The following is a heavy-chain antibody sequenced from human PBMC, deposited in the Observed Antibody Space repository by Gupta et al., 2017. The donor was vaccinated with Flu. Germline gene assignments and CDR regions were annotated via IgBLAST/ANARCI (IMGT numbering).Heavy chain of an antibody. V-gene: IGHV3-23*01. D-gene: IGHD2-15*01. CDR3: APRTVVVVAAILDY. CDR1: GFTFSSYA. J-gene: IGHJ4*02. Sequence: EVQLLESGGGLVQPGGSLRLSCAASGFTFSSYAMSWVRQAPGKGLEWVSAISGSGGSTYYADSVKSRFTISRDNSKNTLYLQMNSLRAEDTAVYYCAPRTVVVVAAILDYWGQGTLVTVSS. CDR2: ISGSGGST.